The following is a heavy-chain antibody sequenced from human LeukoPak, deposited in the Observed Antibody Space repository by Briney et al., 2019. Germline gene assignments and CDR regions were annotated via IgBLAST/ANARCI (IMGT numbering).Heavy chain of an antibody. CDR2: IIPIFGTA. J-gene: IGHJ3*02. D-gene: IGHD2-15*01. Sequence: SVKVSCKASGGTFSSYAISWVRQAPGQGLGWMGRIIPIFGTANYAQKFQGRVTITTDESTSTAYMELSSLRSEDTAVYYCAREALGDIVVVVAATPDAFDIWGQGTMVTVSS. CDR1: GGTFSSYA. V-gene: IGHV1-69*05. CDR3: AREALGDIVVVVAATPDAFDI.